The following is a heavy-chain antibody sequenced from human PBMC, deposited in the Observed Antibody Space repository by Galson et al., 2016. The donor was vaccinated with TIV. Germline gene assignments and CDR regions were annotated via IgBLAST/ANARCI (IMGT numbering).Heavy chain of an antibody. V-gene: IGHV3-23*01. CDR2: IGGTGGST. J-gene: IGHJ4*02. Sequence: SLRLSCAASGFRFNSYAMNWVRQAPGKGLEWVSSIGGTGGSTYYADSVKGRFTISRDSYKDTVYLQMNSLRAEDTAIYFCAKDRQWMPSSLDYWGQGILGTVSS. D-gene: IGHD5-12*01. CDR3: AKDRQWMPSSLDY. CDR1: GFRFNSYA.